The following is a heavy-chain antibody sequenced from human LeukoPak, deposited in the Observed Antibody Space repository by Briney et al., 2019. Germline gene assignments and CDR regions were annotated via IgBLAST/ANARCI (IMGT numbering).Heavy chain of an antibody. Sequence: GASVKVSCNASGYTFTGYYMHWVRQAPGQGLEWMGWINPNSGGTNYAQKFQGRVTMTRDTSISTAYMELSRLRSDDTAVYYCARDYSSVAGGYYYYMDVWGKGTTVTVSS. V-gene: IGHV1-2*02. CDR2: INPNSGGT. D-gene: IGHD6-19*01. CDR3: ARDYSSVAGGYYYYMDV. CDR1: GYTFTGYY. J-gene: IGHJ6*03.